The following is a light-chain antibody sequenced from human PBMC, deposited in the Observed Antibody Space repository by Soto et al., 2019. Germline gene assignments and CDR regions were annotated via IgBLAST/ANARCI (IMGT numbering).Light chain of an antibody. CDR2: DAS. J-gene: IGKJ4*01. CDR1: QSVSRY. V-gene: IGKV3-11*01. CDR3: QHRSSWPIT. Sequence: EIVLTQSPGTLSLSPGERATLSCRASQSVSRYLVWYQQKPGQAPRLLIYDASTRATGIPARFSGSGSGTDFTLTISSLEPEDSAVYYCQHRSSWPITFGGGTKVEI.